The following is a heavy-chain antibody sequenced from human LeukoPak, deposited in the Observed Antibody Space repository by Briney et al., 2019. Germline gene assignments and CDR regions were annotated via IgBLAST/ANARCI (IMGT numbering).Heavy chain of an antibody. CDR1: GFTFSTYA. V-gene: IGHV3-23*01. CDR2: IGGSGGGT. J-gene: IGHJ5*02. CDR3: AKGYSSTWKGYFDP. D-gene: IGHD6-13*01. Sequence: GGSLRLSCAASGFTFSTYAMSWVRQAPGKGLEWVSAIGGSGGGTYYADSVKGRFTISRDNSKNTLFLQMNSLRADDTAVYYCAKGYSSTWKGYFDPWGQGTLVTVSS.